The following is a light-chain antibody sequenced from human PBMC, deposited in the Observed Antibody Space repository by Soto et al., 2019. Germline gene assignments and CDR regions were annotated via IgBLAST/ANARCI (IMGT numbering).Light chain of an antibody. V-gene: IGKV3-15*01. CDR3: QQYNNWPLT. CDR2: GAS. Sequence: IVMTQSPATLSVSPGETATLSCRASQSFSSTYLAWYQQKPGQAPRLLIYGASTRATGIPARFSGSGSGTEFTLTISSLQSEDFAVYYCQQYNNWPLTFGGGTKAAIK. CDR1: QSFSSTY. J-gene: IGKJ4*01.